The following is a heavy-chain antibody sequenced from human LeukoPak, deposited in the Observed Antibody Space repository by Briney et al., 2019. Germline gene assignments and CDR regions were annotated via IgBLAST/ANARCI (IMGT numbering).Heavy chain of an antibody. J-gene: IGHJ4*02. D-gene: IGHD4-11*01. V-gene: IGHV3-7*01. CDR2: LNQDGSEK. Sequence: GSLRLSCGVSGFSFNIYYMSWVRQAPGKGLEWVANLNQDGSEKNYVDSVRGRFTISRDNAKNSLYLQVSSLRAEDTAVYYCTTSDINYRPFDNWGQGTLVTVSS. CDR3: TTSDINYRPFDN. CDR1: GFSFNIYY.